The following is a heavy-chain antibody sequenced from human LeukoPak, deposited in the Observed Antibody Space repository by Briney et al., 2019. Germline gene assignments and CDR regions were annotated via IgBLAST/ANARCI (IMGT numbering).Heavy chain of an antibody. Sequence: SETLSLTCTVSGVSISSSSYYWGWIRQPPGKGLKWIGTIYYSGSTYYNPSLKSRVTISVDTSKNQFSLKLSSVTAADTAVYYCAGRFLEWLLDYWGQGTLVTVSS. V-gene: IGHV4-39*01. CDR2: IYYSGST. D-gene: IGHD3-3*01. CDR1: GVSISSSSYY. J-gene: IGHJ4*02. CDR3: AGRFLEWLLDY.